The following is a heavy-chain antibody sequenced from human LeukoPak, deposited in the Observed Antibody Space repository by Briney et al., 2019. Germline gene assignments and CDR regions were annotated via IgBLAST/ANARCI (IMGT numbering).Heavy chain of an antibody. Sequence: GGSLRLSCAASGFTFSSYGMHWVRQTPGKALEWISYIPTSGISVQYADSVRGRFTASRDDAKNSLHLQMDSLRVEDTAVYYCTRAVGLGPGAHFDQWGQGAPVIVSS. D-gene: IGHD1-26*01. V-gene: IGHV3-48*04. CDR3: TRAVGLGPGAHFDQ. CDR1: GFTFSSYG. J-gene: IGHJ4*02. CDR2: IPTSGISV.